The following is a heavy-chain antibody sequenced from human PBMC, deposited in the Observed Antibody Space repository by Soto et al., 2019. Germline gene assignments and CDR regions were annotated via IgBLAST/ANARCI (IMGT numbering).Heavy chain of an antibody. CDR1: GGSISSSSYY. J-gene: IGHJ3*02. Sequence: SETLSLTCTVSGGSISSSSYYWGWIRQPPGKGLEWIGSIYYSGSTYYNPSLKSRVTISVDTSKNQFSLKLSSVTAADTAVYYCARRITGTTDAFDIWGQGTMVTVSS. D-gene: IGHD1-7*01. V-gene: IGHV4-39*01. CDR3: ARRITGTTDAFDI. CDR2: IYYSGST.